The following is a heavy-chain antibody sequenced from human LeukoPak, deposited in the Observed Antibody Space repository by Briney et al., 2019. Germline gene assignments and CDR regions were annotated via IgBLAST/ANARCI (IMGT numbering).Heavy chain of an antibody. CDR2: ISGSGDFT. CDR3: AKHRPSVVTGLIDY. Sequence: GGSLRLSCAASGFTFTSYAMSWVRQAPGKGLEWVSVISGSGDFTFYADSVKGRFTISRDNSKNTLYLEMNSLRVEDTALYFCAKHRPSVVTGLIDYLGQGTLVTVSS. D-gene: IGHD4-23*01. V-gene: IGHV3-23*01. J-gene: IGHJ4*02. CDR1: GFTFTSYA.